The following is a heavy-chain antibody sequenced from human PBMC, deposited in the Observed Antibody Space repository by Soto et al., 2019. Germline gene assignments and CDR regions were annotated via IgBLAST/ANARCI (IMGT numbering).Heavy chain of an antibody. V-gene: IGHV4-39*01. D-gene: IGHD3-3*01. Sequence: QLQLRESGPGLVKPSETLFLTCTVSGGSISSSNYYWAWIRQSPGKGLEWIGSVYYNGFSYYNPSLKSRVTISVDTSKNQFSLKLTSVTAADTAVCYCARMGDFWSGPGELDPWGQGTLVTVSS. CDR2: VYYNGFS. CDR3: ARMGDFWSGPGELDP. J-gene: IGHJ5*02. CDR1: GGSISSSNYY.